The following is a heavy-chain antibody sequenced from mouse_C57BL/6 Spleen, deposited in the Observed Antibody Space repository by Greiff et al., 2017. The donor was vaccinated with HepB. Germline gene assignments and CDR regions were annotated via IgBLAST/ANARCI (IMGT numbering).Heavy chain of an antibody. CDR2: IDPSDSYT. CDR3: PRSRDSNYAMDY. D-gene: IGHD2-5*01. CDR1: GYTFTSYW. V-gene: IGHV1-69*01. Sequence: QVQLQQPGAELVMPGASVKLSCKASGYTFTSYWMHWVKQRPGQGLEWIGEIDPSDSYTNYNQKFKGKSTLTVDKSSSTAYMQLSSLTSEDSAVYDCPRSRDSNYAMDYWGQGTSVTVSS. J-gene: IGHJ4*01.